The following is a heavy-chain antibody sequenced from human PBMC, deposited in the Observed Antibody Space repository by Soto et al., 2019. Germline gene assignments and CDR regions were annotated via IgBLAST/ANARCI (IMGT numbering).Heavy chain of an antibody. CDR3: ATISDRGVAAALDF. Sequence: EVQLLESGGGLVQPGGSLRLSCAASTFIFSNYAMSWVRQAPGEGLEWISAISGSGGTTYYAESVKGRFSISRDNSKNTLYLQLNSLRVEDTAIYYCATISDRGVAAALDFWGQGTLVVVSS. J-gene: IGHJ4*02. V-gene: IGHV3-23*01. CDR2: ISGSGGTT. CDR1: TFIFSNYA. D-gene: IGHD6-13*01.